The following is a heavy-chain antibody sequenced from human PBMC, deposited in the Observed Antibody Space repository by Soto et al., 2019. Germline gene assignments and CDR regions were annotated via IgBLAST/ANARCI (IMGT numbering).Heavy chain of an antibody. CDR1: GYTFTTYY. V-gene: IGHV1-46*01. J-gene: IGHJ4*02. CDR2: INPAVGST. CDR3: ARGDMPPLSPCTD. Sequence: QVQLVQSGAEMKKPGTSVMVSCKASGYTFTTYYIHWVRQAPGQGLEWMGVINPAVGSTGFAQNIQARFTMTKDTATSTVYMELLSLKPEDTAVYYCARGDMPPLSPCTDWGQGTLVTVSS. D-gene: IGHD2-15*01.